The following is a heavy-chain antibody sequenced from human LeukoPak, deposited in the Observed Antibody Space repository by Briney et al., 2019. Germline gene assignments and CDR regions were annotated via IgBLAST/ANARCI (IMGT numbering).Heavy chain of an antibody. CDR2: IYYSGST. J-gene: IGHJ5*02. CDR3: ARSHRRGYSYGSSFDP. CDR1: GGSISSGGYS. D-gene: IGHD5-18*01. Sequence: SQTLSLTCAVSGGSISSGGYSWSWIRQPPGKGLEWIGSIYYSGSTYYNPSLKSRVTISVDTSKNQFSLKLSSVTAADTAVYYCARSHRRGYSYGSSFDPWGQGTLVTVSS. V-gene: IGHV4-30-2*03.